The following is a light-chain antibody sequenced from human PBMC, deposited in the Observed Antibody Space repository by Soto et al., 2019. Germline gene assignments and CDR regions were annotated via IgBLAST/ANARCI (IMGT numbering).Light chain of an antibody. J-gene: IGKJ4*01. CDR1: QSVSSW. Sequence: DIQMTQSPSTLSASVGDRVTITCRASQSVSSWLAWYQQKPGEVPKLLIYKASSLESGVPSRFSGSGSGTEFTLTISSLQPDDFVTYYCQQYSRNPLTFGGVTKVEIK. V-gene: IGKV1-5*03. CDR3: QQYSRNPLT. CDR2: KAS.